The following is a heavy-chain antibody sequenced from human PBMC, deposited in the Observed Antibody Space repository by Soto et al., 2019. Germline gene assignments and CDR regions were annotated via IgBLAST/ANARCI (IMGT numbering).Heavy chain of an antibody. CDR2: INHSGST. J-gene: IGHJ5*02. CDR3: ARGRVQYDILTGYFSS. V-gene: IGHV4-34*01. Sequence: SETLSLTCTVSGGSISSAAYYWSWIRQHPGKGLEWIGEINHSGSTNYNPSLKSRVTISVDTSKNQFSLKLSSVTAADTAVYYCARGRVQYDILTGYFSSWGQGTLVTVSS. CDR1: GGSISSAAYY. D-gene: IGHD3-9*01.